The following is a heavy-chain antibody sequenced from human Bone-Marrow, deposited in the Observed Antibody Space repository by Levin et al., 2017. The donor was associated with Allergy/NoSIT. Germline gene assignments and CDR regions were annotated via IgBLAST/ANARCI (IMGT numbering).Heavy chain of an antibody. CDR3: ARQFASRLGRNHFDY. J-gene: IGHJ4*02. CDR2: IDPSDSYT. Sequence: GGSLRLSCKASGYNFTNYWIAWVRQMPGRGLEWMGKIDPSDSYTIYSPSFEGRLTVSSDTSLTTAYLQWSSLEASDTAIYYCARQFASRLGRNHFDYWGQGALVSVSS. V-gene: IGHV5-10-1*01. D-gene: IGHD3-9*01. CDR1: GYNFTNYW.